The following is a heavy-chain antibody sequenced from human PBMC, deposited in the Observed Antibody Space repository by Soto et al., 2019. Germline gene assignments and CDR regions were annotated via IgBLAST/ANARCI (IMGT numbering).Heavy chain of an antibody. CDR2: IFPVDSDT. D-gene: IGHD5-18*01. V-gene: IGHV5-51*01. CDR1: GYTFTSYW. Sequence: GESLKISCKASGYTFTSYWIAWVRQMPGKGLEWMGIIFPVDSDTTYSPSFQGQVTISADKSITTAYVQWSSLKASDTAMYYCAIRGYSYGYSFSYWGQGTPETLS. J-gene: IGHJ4*02. CDR3: AIRGYSYGYSFSY.